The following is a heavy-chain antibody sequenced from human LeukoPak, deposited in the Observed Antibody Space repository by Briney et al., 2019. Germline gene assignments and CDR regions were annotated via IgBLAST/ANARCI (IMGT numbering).Heavy chain of an antibody. CDR3: ARDALYDFWSGSPVGFDY. Sequence: PGGSLRLSCAASGFTFSSYAMSWVRQAPGKGLEWVSAISGSGGSTYYADSVKGRFTISRDNAKNSLYLQMNSLRAEDTAVYYCARDALYDFWSGSPVGFDYWGQGTLVTVSS. CDR1: GFTFSSYA. V-gene: IGHV3-23*01. J-gene: IGHJ4*02. CDR2: ISGSGGST. D-gene: IGHD3-3*01.